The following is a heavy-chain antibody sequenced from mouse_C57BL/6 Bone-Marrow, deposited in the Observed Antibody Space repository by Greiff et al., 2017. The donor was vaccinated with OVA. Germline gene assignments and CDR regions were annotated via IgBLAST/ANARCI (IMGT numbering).Heavy chain of an antibody. J-gene: IGHJ1*03. CDR2: IDPENGDT. V-gene: IGHV14-4*01. CDR3: TITTVVARYWYFDV. Sequence: EVKLQESGAELVRPGASVKLSCTASGFNIKDDYMHWVKQRPEQGLEWIGWIDPENGDTEYASKFPGKATITADTSSNTAYLQLSSLTSEDTAVDYCTITTVVARYWYFDVWGTGTTVTVSS. D-gene: IGHD1-1*01. CDR1: GFNIKDDY.